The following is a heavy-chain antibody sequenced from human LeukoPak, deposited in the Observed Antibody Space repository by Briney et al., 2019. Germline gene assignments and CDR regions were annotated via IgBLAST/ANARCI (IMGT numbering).Heavy chain of an antibody. J-gene: IGHJ3*02. CDR3: AGGGGYSSGSDAFDI. Sequence: GGSQRLSCAASGFTFSRYRMNWVRQAPGKGLEWVSSISSSSSYIYYADSVKGRFTISRDNAKNSLYLQMNSLRAEDTAVYYCAGGGGYSSGSDAFDIWGQGTMVTVSS. CDR1: GFTFSRYR. CDR2: ISSSSSYI. V-gene: IGHV3-21*01. D-gene: IGHD5-18*01.